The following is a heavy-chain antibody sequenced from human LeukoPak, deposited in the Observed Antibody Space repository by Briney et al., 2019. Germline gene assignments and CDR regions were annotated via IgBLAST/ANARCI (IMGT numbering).Heavy chain of an antibody. D-gene: IGHD4-17*01. Sequence: GESLKISCKGSGYSFTSYWIGWVRQMPGKGLEWMGIIHPGDSDTRYSPSFQGQVTISADKSISTAYLQWGSLKASDTAMYYCASSRTTVTTEDAFDIWGQGTMVTVSS. CDR2: IHPGDSDT. CDR1: GYSFTSYW. V-gene: IGHV5-51*01. J-gene: IGHJ3*02. CDR3: ASSRTTVTTEDAFDI.